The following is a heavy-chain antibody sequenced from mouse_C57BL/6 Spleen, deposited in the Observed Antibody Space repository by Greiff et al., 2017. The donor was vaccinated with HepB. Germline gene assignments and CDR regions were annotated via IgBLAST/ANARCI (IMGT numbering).Heavy chain of an antibody. CDR2: IYPGSGST. D-gene: IGHD1-1*01. CDR3: ERAETVVSYWYGEV. J-gene: IGHJ1*03. Sequence: VQLQQPGAELVKPGASVKMSCKASGYTFTSYWITWVKQRPGPGLEWSGDIYPGSGSTDYHEKFKSKATLTVDTSTSTAYMQLSSLTSEDSAVYDGERAETVVSYWYGEVWGTGTTVTGSS. CDR1: GYTFTSYW. V-gene: IGHV1-55*01.